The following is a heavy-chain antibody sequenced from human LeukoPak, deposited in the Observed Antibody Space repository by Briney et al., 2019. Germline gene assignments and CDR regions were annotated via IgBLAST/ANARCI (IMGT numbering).Heavy chain of an antibody. D-gene: IGHD3-22*01. V-gene: IGHV3-9*01. CDR1: GFTFDDYA. J-gene: IGHJ4*02. Sequence: GRSLRLSCAASGFTFDDYAMHWVRQAPGKGLEWVSGISWNSGSIGYADSVKGRFTISRDNAKNSLYLQMNSLRAEDTAVYYCAKEVRYYYDSSGYFWGFDYWGQGILVTVSS. CDR2: ISWNSGSI. CDR3: AKEVRYYYDSSGYFWGFDY.